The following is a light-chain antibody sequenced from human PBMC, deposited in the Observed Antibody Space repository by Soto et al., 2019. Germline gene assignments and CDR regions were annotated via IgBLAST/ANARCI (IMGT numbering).Light chain of an antibody. Sequence: QSVLTQPRSVSGSPGQSVTISCTGTSSDVGSYNFVSWYHQDPGKAPKLMIYDVSKRPSGVPDRFSGSKSGNTASLTIFGLQAEDEADYYCCSYAGSNYVFGTGNKVTVL. V-gene: IGLV2-11*01. CDR1: SSDVGSYNF. J-gene: IGLJ1*01. CDR2: DVS. CDR3: CSYAGSNYV.